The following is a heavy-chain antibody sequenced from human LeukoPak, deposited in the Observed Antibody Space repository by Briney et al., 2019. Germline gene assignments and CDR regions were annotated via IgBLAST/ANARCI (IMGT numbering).Heavy chain of an antibody. D-gene: IGHD3-22*01. CDR3: AKGASSGYYGDAFDI. CDR2: ISLYSGSI. Sequence: PGGSLRLSCAASGFTFDYYAMHWVRQAPGKGLEWVSGISLYSGSIGYADSVKGRFTISRDNAKNSLYLQKNSLRAEDTAVYYCAKGASSGYYGDAFDIWGQGTMVTVSS. V-gene: IGHV3-9*01. CDR1: GFTFDYYA. J-gene: IGHJ3*02.